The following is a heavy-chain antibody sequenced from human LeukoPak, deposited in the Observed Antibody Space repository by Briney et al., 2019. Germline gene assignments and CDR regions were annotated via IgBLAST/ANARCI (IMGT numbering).Heavy chain of an antibody. Sequence: ASVKVSCKVSGYTLTELSMHWVRQAPGKGLEWMGGFDPEDGETIYAQKFQGGVTMTEDTSTDTAYMELSSLRSEDTAVYYCATAIYYYDSSGYSSAFDTWGQGTMVTVSS. CDR1: GYTLTELS. CDR3: ATAIYYYDSSGYSSAFDT. CDR2: FDPEDGET. D-gene: IGHD3-22*01. J-gene: IGHJ3*02. V-gene: IGHV1-24*01.